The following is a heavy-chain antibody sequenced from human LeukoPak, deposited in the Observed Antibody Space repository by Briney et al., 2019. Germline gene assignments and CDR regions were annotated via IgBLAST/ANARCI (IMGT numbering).Heavy chain of an antibody. CDR3: ARTYYYDSSGYYPTTYLDY. V-gene: IGHV1-18*01. J-gene: IGHJ4*02. D-gene: IGHD3-22*01. CDR1: GYTFTSYG. Sequence: GASVKVSCKASGYTFTSYGISWVRQAPGQGLEWMGWISAYNGNTNYAQKLQGRVTMTTDTSTSTAYMELRSLRSDDTAVYYCARTYYYDSSGYYPTTYLDYWGQGTLVTVSS. CDR2: ISAYNGNT.